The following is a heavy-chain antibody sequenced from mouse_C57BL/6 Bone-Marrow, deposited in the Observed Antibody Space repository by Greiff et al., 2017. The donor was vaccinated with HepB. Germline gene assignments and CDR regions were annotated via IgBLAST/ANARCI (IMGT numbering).Heavy chain of an antibody. CDR2: INPNNGGT. Sequence: EVQLQQFGPELVKPGASVKISCKASGYTFTDYYMNWVKQSHGKSLEWIGDINPNNGGTSYNQKFKGKATLTVDKSSSTAYMELRSLTSEDSAVYYCARHPYYFDYWGQGTTLTVSS. CDR1: GYTFTDYY. J-gene: IGHJ2*01. V-gene: IGHV1-26*01. CDR3: ARHPYYFDY.